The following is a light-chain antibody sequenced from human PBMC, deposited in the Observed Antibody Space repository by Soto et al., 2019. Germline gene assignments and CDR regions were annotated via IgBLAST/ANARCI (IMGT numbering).Light chain of an antibody. V-gene: IGLV2-8*01. J-gene: IGLJ1*01. CDR2: EVS. CDR3: SSYAGSNTYNYV. CDR1: SSDVGGYNY. Sequence: QSALTQPPSASGSPGQSVTISCTGTSSDVGGYNYVSWYQQHPGKAPKLMIYEVSKRPSGFPDRFSGSKSGNTAPLTVSGLQAEDEDDYYCSSYAGSNTYNYVFGTGTKLTVL.